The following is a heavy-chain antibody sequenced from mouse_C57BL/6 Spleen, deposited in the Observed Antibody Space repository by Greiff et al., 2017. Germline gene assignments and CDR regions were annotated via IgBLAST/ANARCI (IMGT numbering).Heavy chain of an antibody. D-gene: IGHD2-12*01. V-gene: IGHV1-53*01. CDR3: ARSSDYSDGAMDY. Sequence: QVQLQQPGTEMVKPGASVKLSCKASGYTFTSYWMHWVQQRPGQGLEWIGNISPSNGGTNYNDKVKSKVTLTIDNSSSTAYMQLSRLKSEDSAIYYCARSSDYSDGAMDYWGTGTSVTVSS. CDR1: GYTFTSYW. CDR2: ISPSNGGT. J-gene: IGHJ4*01.